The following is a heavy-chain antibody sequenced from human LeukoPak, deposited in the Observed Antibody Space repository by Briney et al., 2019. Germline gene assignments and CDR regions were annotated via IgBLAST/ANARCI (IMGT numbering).Heavy chain of an antibody. Sequence: SETLSLTCAVYGGSFSGYYWSWIRRPPGKGLEWIGEINHSGSTNYNPSLKSRVTISVDTSKNQFSLKLSSVTAADTTVYYCARQNFYRYCRSTSCYRPYYYYYMDVWGKGTTVTISS. CDR3: ARQNFYRYCRSTSCYRPYYYYYMDV. J-gene: IGHJ6*03. CDR1: GGSFSGYY. D-gene: IGHD2-2*01. CDR2: INHSGST. V-gene: IGHV4-34*01.